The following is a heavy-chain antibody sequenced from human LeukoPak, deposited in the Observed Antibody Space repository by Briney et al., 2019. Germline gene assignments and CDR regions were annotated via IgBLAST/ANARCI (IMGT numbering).Heavy chain of an antibody. CDR3: ARDTVVVVAATPDGLDY. CDR1: GGSISSSSYY. CDR2: IYYSGST. V-gene: IGHV4-39*02. J-gene: IGHJ4*02. Sequence: PSETLSLTCTVSGGSISSSSYYWGWIRQPPGKGLEWIGSIYYSGSTYYNPSLKSRVTISVDTSKSQFSLKLSSVTAADTAVYYCARDTVVVVAATPDGLDYWGQGTLVTVSS. D-gene: IGHD2-15*01.